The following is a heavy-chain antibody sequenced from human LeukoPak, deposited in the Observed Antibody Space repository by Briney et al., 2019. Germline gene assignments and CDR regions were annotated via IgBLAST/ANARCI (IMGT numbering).Heavy chain of an antibody. V-gene: IGHV1-8*01. CDR2: MNPNSGNA. CDR1: GYTFTSQD. J-gene: IGHJ4*02. D-gene: IGHD1-1*01. Sequence: GASVKVSCKASGYTFTSQDTNWVRQATGQGLEWMGWMNPNSGNAGYAQKFQGRVIMTRDTSINTAYMELYSLRSDDTAVYYCARGYSSTMRTTGNDYWGQGTLVTVSS. CDR3: ARGYSSTMRTTGNDY.